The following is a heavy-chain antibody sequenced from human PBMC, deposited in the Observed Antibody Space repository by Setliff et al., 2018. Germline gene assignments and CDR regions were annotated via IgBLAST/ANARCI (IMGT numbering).Heavy chain of an antibody. CDR1: GLTLSSYD. CDR3: VPGRGS. J-gene: IGHJ5*02. D-gene: IGHD6-25*01. CDR2: ITSSGGDT. Sequence: SLRLSCAASGLTLSSYDMNWVRQAPGEGLEWVSTITSSGGDTYYADSVKGRFIVSRDNAKDTLYLHMNNLRAEDTAVFYCVPGRGSWGQGALVTVSS. V-gene: IGHV3-21*01.